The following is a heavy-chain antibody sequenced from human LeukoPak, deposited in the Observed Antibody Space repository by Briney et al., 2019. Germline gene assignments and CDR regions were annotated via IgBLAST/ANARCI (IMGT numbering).Heavy chain of an antibody. V-gene: IGHV4-39*01. CDR2: IYYSGST. CDR1: GASISSSDYF. J-gene: IGHJ4*02. Sequence: TASETLSLTCTVSGASISSSDYFWGWIRQPPGKGLEWIGSIYYSGSTYYSPSLKGRVTISVDTSKNQFSLKLNSVTAADTAVYYCARSSEYGDRFNYWGQGTLVTVSS. CDR3: ARSSEYGDRFNY. D-gene: IGHD4-17*01.